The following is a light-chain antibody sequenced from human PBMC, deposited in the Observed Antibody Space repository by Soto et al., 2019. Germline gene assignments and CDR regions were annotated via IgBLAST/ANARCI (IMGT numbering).Light chain of an antibody. CDR1: QSISDT. CDR2: SAS. CDR3: QQSYSTPRT. Sequence: EIVMTQSPATLSVSPGGRATLSCRASQSISDTLAWYQQKPGQAPRLLIYSASTRATGVPARFSGSGSGTEFTLTISSLQPDDFATYYCQQSYSTPRTFGQGTRLEIK. V-gene: IGKV3-15*01. J-gene: IGKJ5*01.